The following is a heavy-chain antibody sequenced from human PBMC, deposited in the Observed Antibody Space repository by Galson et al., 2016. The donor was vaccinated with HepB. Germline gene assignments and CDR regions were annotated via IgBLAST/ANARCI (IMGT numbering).Heavy chain of an antibody. Sequence: SLRLSCAASGFTFSSFSMNWVRQALGKGLEWVSYISESGSTKYYADSVKGRFTITRDNAKNSVYLQMNSLRVEDTAVYYYGELPDLIDDRDIRGDFNYWGQGTSVTVSS. CDR2: ISESGSTK. CDR3: GELPDLIDDRDIRGDFNY. V-gene: IGHV3-48*01. D-gene: IGHD3-10*01. J-gene: IGHJ4*02. CDR1: GFTFSSFS.